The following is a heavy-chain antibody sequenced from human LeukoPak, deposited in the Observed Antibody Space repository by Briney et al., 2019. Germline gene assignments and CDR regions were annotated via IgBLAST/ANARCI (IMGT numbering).Heavy chain of an antibody. CDR1: GFILSSYS. D-gene: IGHD6-13*01. Sequence: GGSLRLSCAASGFILSSYSMNWVRQAPGKGLEWISYISSSSSTIYYADSVKGRFTISRDNSKNTVYLQMSSLRVDNTAVYYCAKAASSSWPSYYYGMDVWGQGTTVTVSS. V-gene: IGHV3-48*01. CDR2: ISSSSSTI. J-gene: IGHJ6*02. CDR3: AKAASSSWPSYYYGMDV.